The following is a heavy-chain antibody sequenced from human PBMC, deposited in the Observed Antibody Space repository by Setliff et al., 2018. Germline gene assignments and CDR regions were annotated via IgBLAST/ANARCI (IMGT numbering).Heavy chain of an antibody. CDR3: ARDTPDTAMEPTAAFDI. D-gene: IGHD5-18*01. Sequence: GESLKISCAASGFTFSSYNMDWVRQAPGKGLEWVSYISSSGSTIYYADSVKGRFTISRDNAKNSLYLQMNSLRAEDTAVYYCARDTPDTAMEPTAAFDIWGQGTMVTVSS. CDR2: ISSSGSTI. J-gene: IGHJ3*02. V-gene: IGHV3-48*04. CDR1: GFTFSSYN.